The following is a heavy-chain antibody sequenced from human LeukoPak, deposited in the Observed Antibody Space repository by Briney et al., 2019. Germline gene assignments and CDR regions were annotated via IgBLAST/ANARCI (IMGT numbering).Heavy chain of an antibody. Sequence: GRSLRLSCAASGFTFRSYSMNWVRPAPAKGLEWVSSISNSISYIYYADSVKGRFTISRDNAKNSLHLQMNSLRAEDTAVYYCAKGDYWGQGTLVTVSS. J-gene: IGHJ4*02. V-gene: IGHV3-21*04. CDR3: AKGDY. CDR1: GFTFRSYS. CDR2: ISNSISYI.